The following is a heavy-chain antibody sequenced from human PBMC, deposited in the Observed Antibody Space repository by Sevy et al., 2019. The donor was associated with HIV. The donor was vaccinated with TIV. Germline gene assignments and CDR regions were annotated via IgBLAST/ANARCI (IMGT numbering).Heavy chain of an antibody. D-gene: IGHD5-12*01. Sequence: GESLKISCAASGFTFSSAWMSWVRQAPGKGLEWVGRIKSEIDGGAIDYAAPVKGRFSISREDSKNTVYLQMNSLKTEDTAVYYCITDPVYRGYDEEVINYYYYGMDVWGQGTTVTVSS. CDR2: IKSEIDGGAI. J-gene: IGHJ6*02. CDR3: ITDPVYRGYDEEVINYYYYGMDV. CDR1: GFTFSSAW. V-gene: IGHV3-15*01.